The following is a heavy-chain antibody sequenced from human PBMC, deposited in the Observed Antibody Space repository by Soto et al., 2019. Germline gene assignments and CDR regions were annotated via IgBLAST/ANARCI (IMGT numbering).Heavy chain of an antibody. CDR3: VSGLLQLYSSGVNY. V-gene: IGHV3-74*01. J-gene: IGHJ4*02. D-gene: IGHD6-19*01. CDR2: ITSDGSST. Sequence: EVQLVESGGGLVQPGGSLRLTCAASGFTFSRYWMYWVRQAPGKGLVWVSRITSDGSSTSYADSVKGRFTISRDNAKNTLYLHMNSLRAEDTAVYYCVSGLLQLYSSGVNYWGQGTLVTVAS. CDR1: GFTFSRYW.